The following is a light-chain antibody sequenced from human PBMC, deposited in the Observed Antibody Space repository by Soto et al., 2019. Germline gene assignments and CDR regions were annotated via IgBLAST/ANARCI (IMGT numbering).Light chain of an antibody. Sequence: DIQMTQSPSSLSASVGARVSITCQASQDIRTSLSWFQQKPGRDPKLLIYGASYLETGVPSRFXXXXXXXXXXXTISSLQPEDIATYYCQQYDNLPPFTFGPGTKVDIK. CDR1: QDIRTS. J-gene: IGKJ3*01. CDR3: QQYDNLPPFT. CDR2: GAS. V-gene: IGKV1-33*01.